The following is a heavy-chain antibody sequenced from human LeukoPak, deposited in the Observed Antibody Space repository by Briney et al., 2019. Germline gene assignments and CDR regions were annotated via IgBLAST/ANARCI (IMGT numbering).Heavy chain of an antibody. D-gene: IGHD2-2*01. CDR1: GFTFSTYS. Sequence: GGSLRLSCATSGFTFSTYSMNWVRQAPGKGLEWVSSISSSSTYIYYADSLKGRFTISRDNARGSLSLHLNSLGAEDTAVYYCARGGGGCSSASCFPAYYFDYWGQGALVTVSS. J-gene: IGHJ4*02. CDR2: ISSSSTYI. CDR3: ARGGGGCSSASCFPAYYFDY. V-gene: IGHV3-21*01.